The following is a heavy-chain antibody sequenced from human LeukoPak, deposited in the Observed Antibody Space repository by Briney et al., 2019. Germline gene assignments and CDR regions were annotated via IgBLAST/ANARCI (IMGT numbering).Heavy chain of an antibody. CDR3: ARSGGYSSSWSL. J-gene: IGHJ4*02. D-gene: IGHD6-13*01. Sequence: SETLSLTCAVYGGSFSGYYWSWIRQPPGKGLEWIGYIYYTGSTNYNPSLKSRVTISVDTSKNQFSLKLSSVTAADTAVYYCARSGGYSSSWSLWGQGTLVTVSS. V-gene: IGHV4-59*01. CDR1: GGSFSGYY. CDR2: IYYTGST.